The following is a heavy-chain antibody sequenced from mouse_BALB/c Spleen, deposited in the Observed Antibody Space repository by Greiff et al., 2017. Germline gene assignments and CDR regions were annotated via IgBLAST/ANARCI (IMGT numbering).Heavy chain of an antibody. CDR1: GYTFTSYW. Sequence: QVQLQQSGAELAKPGASVKMSCKASGYTFTSYWMHWVKQRPGQGLEWIGYINPSTGYTEYNQKFKDKATLTADKSSSTAYMQLSSLTSEDSAVYYCARNPLYYYGSRDYWGQGTTLTVSS. V-gene: IGHV1-7*01. CDR2: INPSTGYT. D-gene: IGHD1-1*01. J-gene: IGHJ2*01. CDR3: ARNPLYYYGSRDY.